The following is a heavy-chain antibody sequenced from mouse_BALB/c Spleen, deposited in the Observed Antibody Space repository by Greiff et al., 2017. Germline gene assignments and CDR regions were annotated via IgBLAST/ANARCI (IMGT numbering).Heavy chain of an antibody. CDR2: IDPETGGT. D-gene: IGHD1-2*01. CDR3: TRGYGYPWFAY. CDR1: GYTFTDYE. Sequence: QVQLQQSGAELVRPGASVTLSCKASGYTFTDYEMHWVKQTPVHGLEWIGAIDPETGGTAYNQKFKGKATLTADKSSSTAYMELRSLTSEDSAVYYCTRGYGYPWFAYWGQGTLVTVSA. J-gene: IGHJ3*01. V-gene: IGHV1-15*01.